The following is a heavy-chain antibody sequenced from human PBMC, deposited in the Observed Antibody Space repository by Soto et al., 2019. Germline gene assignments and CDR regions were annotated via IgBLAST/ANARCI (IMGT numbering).Heavy chain of an antibody. CDR3: ARDRAAAGTYYYYGMDV. V-gene: IGHV1-18*04. Sequence: GASVKVSCKASGYTFTSYGISWVRQAPGQGLEWMGWISAYNGNTNYAQKLQGRVTMTTDTSTGTAYMELRSLRSDDTAVYYCARDRAAAGTYYYYGMDVWGQGTTVTVSS. CDR2: ISAYNGNT. J-gene: IGHJ6*02. CDR1: GYTFTSYG. D-gene: IGHD6-13*01.